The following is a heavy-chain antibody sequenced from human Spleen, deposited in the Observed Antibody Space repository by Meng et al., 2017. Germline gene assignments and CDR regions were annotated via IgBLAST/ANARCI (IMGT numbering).Heavy chain of an antibody. Sequence: GESLKISCAASGFTFSSYTINWVRQAPGKGLEWVSSISSSSSYIYYADSVKGRFTISRDNAKNSLYLQMNSLRAEDTAEYYCAREPKTTVTPFDYWGQGTLVTVSS. D-gene: IGHD4-17*01. J-gene: IGHJ4*02. CDR2: ISSSSSYI. CDR1: GFTFSSYT. CDR3: AREPKTTVTPFDY. V-gene: IGHV3-21*01.